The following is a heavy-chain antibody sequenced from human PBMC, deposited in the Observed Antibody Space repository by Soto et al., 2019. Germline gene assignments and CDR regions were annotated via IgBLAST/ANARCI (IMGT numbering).Heavy chain of an antibody. Sequence: GGSLSLSCAASGFTFSSYWMSWVRQAPGKGLEWVANIKQDGSEKYYVDSVKGRFTISRDNAKNSLYLQMNSLRAEDTAVYYCAALLRYFDWSPSPDYWGQGTLVTVSS. D-gene: IGHD3-9*01. V-gene: IGHV3-7*01. CDR1: GFTFSSYW. J-gene: IGHJ4*02. CDR3: AALLRYFDWSPSPDY. CDR2: IKQDGSEK.